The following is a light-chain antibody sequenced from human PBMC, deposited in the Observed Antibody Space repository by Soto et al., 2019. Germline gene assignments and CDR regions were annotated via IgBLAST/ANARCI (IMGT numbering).Light chain of an antibody. Sequence: QSVLTQPPSVSGAPGQRVTISCTGSSSNIGAGYDVHWYQQLPGTAPKLLIYGNSSRPSGVPDRFSGSKSGTSASLAITGLQAEDEADYHCQSYDSSLSGSGVVFGGGTKLTVL. CDR3: QSYDSSLSGSGVV. CDR1: SSNIGAGYD. V-gene: IGLV1-40*01. J-gene: IGLJ2*01. CDR2: GNS.